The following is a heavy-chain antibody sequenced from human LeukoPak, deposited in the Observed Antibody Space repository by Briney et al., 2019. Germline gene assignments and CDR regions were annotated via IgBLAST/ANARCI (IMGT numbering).Heavy chain of an antibody. J-gene: IGHJ4*02. D-gene: IGHD3-22*01. Sequence: LPGGSLRLSCAASGFTFDDYAMHWVRQAPGKGLEWVSLISWDGGSTYYADSVKGRFTISRDNSKNSLYLQMNSLRAEDTALYSCAKDIYHSSGYIDYWGQGTLVTVSS. CDR3: AKDIYHSSGYIDY. CDR2: ISWDGGST. V-gene: IGHV3-43D*04. CDR1: GFTFDDYA.